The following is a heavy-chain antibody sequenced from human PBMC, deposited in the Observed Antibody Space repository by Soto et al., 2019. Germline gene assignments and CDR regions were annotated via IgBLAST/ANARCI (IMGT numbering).Heavy chain of an antibody. D-gene: IGHD2-15*01. V-gene: IGHV3-48*01. CDR3: ESDGCYGGTCYSASDS. J-gene: IGHJ5*01. CDR1: GFSFSTYN. Sequence: AGSLTLSCAASGFSFSTYNMDWVRHAPGKGPEWNAYIITTSFTIYYADSVTGRFTISRDNDTNSLYLEMNSLRAEDTAVYYCESDGCYGGTCYSASDSWGQGTLVTVSS. CDR2: IITTSFTI.